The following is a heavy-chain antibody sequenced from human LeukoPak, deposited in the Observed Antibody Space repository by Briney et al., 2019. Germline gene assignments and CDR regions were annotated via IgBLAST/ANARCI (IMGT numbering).Heavy chain of an antibody. Sequence: GGSLRLSCAASGFSVSGTHMTWVRQAPGKGLEWVSAMYTGGTTYYADSVSGRFTIFRDNAKNTLYLQMNSLRPEDTAVYYYAKDEATSGGGLASWGQGTLVIVSS. J-gene: IGHJ1*01. CDR1: GFSVSGTH. V-gene: IGHV3-53*01. D-gene: IGHD3-16*01. CDR3: AKDEATSGGGLAS. CDR2: MYTGGTT.